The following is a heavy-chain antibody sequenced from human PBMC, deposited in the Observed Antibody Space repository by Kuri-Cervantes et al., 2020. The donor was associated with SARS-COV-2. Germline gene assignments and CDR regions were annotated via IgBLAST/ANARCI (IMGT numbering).Heavy chain of an antibody. D-gene: IGHD2-2*01. Sequence: ASVKVSCKASGYTFTSYGISWVRQAPGQGLEWMGWISAYNGNTNYAQKFQERVTITRDMSTSTAYMDLSSLRSEDTAVYYCAAAYPKDCLSTSCPPDFDYWGQGTLVTVSS. CDR1: GYTFTSYG. V-gene: IGHV1-18*01. J-gene: IGHJ4*02. CDR2: ISAYNGNT. CDR3: AAAYPKDCLSTSCPPDFDY.